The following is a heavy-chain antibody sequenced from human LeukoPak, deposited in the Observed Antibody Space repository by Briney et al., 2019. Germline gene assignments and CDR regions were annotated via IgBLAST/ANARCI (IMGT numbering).Heavy chain of an antibody. CDR2: VARDGGHK. V-gene: IGHV3-30*03. CDR3: AREHSHSNWFFDL. D-gene: IGHD4-11*01. J-gene: IGHJ2*01. CDR1: GFTFSDYG. Sequence: GGSLRLSCLASGFTFSDYGIQWVRQAPGKGLEWVAVVARDGGHKVYSDSVKGRLYISRDSSENTAFLQMDSLRAEDAAVYFCAREHSHSNWFFDLWGPGTPVTVSS.